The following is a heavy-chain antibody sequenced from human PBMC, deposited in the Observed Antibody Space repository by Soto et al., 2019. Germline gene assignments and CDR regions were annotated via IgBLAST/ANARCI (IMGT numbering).Heavy chain of an antibody. D-gene: IGHD2-15*01. CDR1: GDSVSSNSAT. J-gene: IGHJ4*02. CDR3: ARLIGNSWLDS. CDR2: TYYRSQWYY. V-gene: IGHV6-1*01. Sequence: PSQTLSLTCAISGDSVSSNSATWNWIRLSPSRGLEWLGRTYYRSQWYYDYALSVKSRVSINPDTSENQFSLQLNSLTPEDTAVYFCARLIGNSWLDSWGQGTLVTVSS.